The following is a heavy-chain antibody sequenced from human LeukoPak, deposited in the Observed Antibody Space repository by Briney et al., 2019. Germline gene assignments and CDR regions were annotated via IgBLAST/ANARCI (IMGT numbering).Heavy chain of an antibody. CDR1: GYTFTGYY. Sequence: ASVKVSFKASGYTFTGYYTHWVRQAPGQGLEWMGWINPNSGGADYGQKYQGRVTMTRDTSISTAYMELSRLTSDDTAIYYCASGYDWGLYWGQGTLVTVSS. D-gene: IGHD5-12*01. V-gene: IGHV1-2*02. J-gene: IGHJ4*02. CDR2: INPNSGGA. CDR3: ASGYDWGLY.